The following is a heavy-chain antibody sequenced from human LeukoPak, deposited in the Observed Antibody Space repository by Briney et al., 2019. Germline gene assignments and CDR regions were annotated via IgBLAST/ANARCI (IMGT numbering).Heavy chain of an antibody. CDR3: ARGAIAAEALFDY. Sequence: SETLSLTCTVSGGSISSSSYYWGWIRQPPGKGLEWIGSIYYSGSTYYNPSLKSRVTISVDTSKNQFSLKLSSVTAADTAVYYCARGAIAAEALFDYWGQGTLVTVSS. CDR1: GGSISSSSYY. CDR2: IYYSGST. V-gene: IGHV4-39*07. D-gene: IGHD6-13*01. J-gene: IGHJ4*02.